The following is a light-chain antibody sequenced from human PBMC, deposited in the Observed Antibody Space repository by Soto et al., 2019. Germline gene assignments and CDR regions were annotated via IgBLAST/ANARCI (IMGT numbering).Light chain of an antibody. CDR3: QTWGTGGV. CDR1: SGHSNYA. CDR2: LNSDGSH. Sequence: QSVLTQSPSASASLGASVKLTCTLSSGHSNYAIAWHQQQPEKGPRYLMKLNSDGSHSKGDGIPDRFSGSSSGAERYLTISSLQSEDEADYYCQTWGTGGVFGGGTKLTVL. V-gene: IGLV4-69*01. J-gene: IGLJ3*02.